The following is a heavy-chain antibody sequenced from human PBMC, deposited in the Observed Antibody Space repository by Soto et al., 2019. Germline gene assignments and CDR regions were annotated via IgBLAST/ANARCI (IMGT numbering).Heavy chain of an antibody. CDR1: AFSLSTGGVG. CDR3: IQSRCGGDCLQSYASYYYGMDV. CDR2: IYWDDDK. Sequence: SGPTLVNPTQTLTLTCTFSAFSLSTGGVGVGWIRQPPGKALEWLALIYWDDDKRYSPSLRSRLTINKDTSKNQVVLTMTNMDPVDTATYYCIQSRCGGDCLQSYASYYYGMDVWGQGTTVTVSS. J-gene: IGHJ6*02. D-gene: IGHD2-21*02. V-gene: IGHV2-5*02.